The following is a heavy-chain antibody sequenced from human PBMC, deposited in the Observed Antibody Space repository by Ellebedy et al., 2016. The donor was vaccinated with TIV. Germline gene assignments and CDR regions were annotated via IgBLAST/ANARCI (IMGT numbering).Heavy chain of an antibody. Sequence: GGSLRLXXAASGFTFSSYGMHWVRQAPGKGLEWVAVISYDGSNKYYADSVKGRFTISRDNSKNTLYLQMNSLRAEDTAVYYCAKGTMVRGVNYYYYGMDVWGQGTTVTVSS. CDR3: AKGTMVRGVNYYYYGMDV. CDR1: GFTFSSYG. V-gene: IGHV3-30*18. CDR2: ISYDGSNK. J-gene: IGHJ6*02. D-gene: IGHD3-10*01.